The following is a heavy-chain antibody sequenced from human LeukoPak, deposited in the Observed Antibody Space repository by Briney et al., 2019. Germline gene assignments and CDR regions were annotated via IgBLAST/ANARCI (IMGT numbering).Heavy chain of an antibody. CDR3: AGRVRGVISPDAFDI. Sequence: GGALRLSCAPSKFTFRSYATSWGRPAPGTGVGWGSAICGSGGLTFYTDSVKGRVTISRDNSKNTLYLQMNRLRAEDTAVYYCAGRVRGVISPDAFDIWSQGKMVTVSS. CDR2: ICGSGGLT. CDR1: KFTFRSYA. V-gene: IGHV3-23*01. D-gene: IGHD3-10*01. J-gene: IGHJ3*02.